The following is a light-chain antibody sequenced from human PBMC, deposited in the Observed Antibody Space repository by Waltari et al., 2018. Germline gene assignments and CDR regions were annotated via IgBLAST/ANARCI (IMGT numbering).Light chain of an antibody. V-gene: IGKV1-5*03. CDR2: KAS. CDR1: QNINDY. CDR3: RQYYSYPLT. J-gene: IGKJ4*01. Sequence: DIQMTQSPSTLSASVGDRVTITCRASQNINDYLAWYQQRSGQAPKFLIYKASTLESGVPSRFSGSGSGTEFSLTIISLQPDDFTTYYCRQYYSYPLTFGGGTKVEIK.